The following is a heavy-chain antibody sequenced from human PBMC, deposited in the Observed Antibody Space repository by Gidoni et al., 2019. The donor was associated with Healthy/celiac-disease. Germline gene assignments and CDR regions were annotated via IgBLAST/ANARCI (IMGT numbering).Heavy chain of an antibody. CDR1: GGTFSSYA. Sequence: QVQLVQSGAEVNKPGSSVRVSCKASGGTFSSYAIRWVRQSHGQGLEWMGRIIPSLGIANYAQKFQGRVTITADKSTSTAYMELSSLRSEDTAVYYCARDERWEITTDDENENDDYYYGMDVWGQGTTVTVSS. CDR3: ARDERWEITTDDENENDDYYYGMDV. CDR2: IIPSLGIA. D-gene: IGHD1-26*01. V-gene: IGHV1-69*04. J-gene: IGHJ6*02.